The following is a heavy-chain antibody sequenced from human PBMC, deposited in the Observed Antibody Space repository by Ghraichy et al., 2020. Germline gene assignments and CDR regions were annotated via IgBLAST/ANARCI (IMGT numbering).Heavy chain of an antibody. Sequence: SETLSLTCAVYGGSFSGYYWSWIRQPPGKGLEWIGEINHSGSTNYNPSLKSRVTISVDTSKNQFSLELSSVTAADTAVYYCARGGGGSMGRNYYYGMDVWGQGTTVTVSS. D-gene: IGHD2/OR15-2a*01. CDR2: INHSGST. J-gene: IGHJ6*02. CDR3: ARGGGGSMGRNYYYGMDV. V-gene: IGHV4-34*01. CDR1: GGSFSGYY.